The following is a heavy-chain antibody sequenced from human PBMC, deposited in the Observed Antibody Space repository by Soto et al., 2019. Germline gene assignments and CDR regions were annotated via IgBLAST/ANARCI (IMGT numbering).Heavy chain of an antibody. V-gene: IGHV1-18*01. Sequence: QVQLVQSGAEVKKPGASVKVSCKASGYTFTSYGISWVRQAPGQGLEWMGWISAYNGNTNYAQMLQGRATMTTDTSPSTGYMGLRSLRSDDTAVYYWARGVGASYYFDYWGQGTLVTVSS. CDR1: GYTFTSYG. D-gene: IGHD1-26*01. J-gene: IGHJ4*02. CDR3: ARGVGASYYFDY. CDR2: ISAYNGNT.